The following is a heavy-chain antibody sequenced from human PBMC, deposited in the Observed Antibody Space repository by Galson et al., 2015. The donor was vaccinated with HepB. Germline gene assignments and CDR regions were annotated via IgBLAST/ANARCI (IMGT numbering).Heavy chain of an antibody. V-gene: IGHV4-30-2*01. J-gene: IGHJ5*02. CDR2: IYHSGNT. CDR1: GASIRSGDYS. Sequence: TLSLTCTVSGASIRSGDYSWSWIRQPPGKGLEWLGYIYHSGNTYYNPSLKSRVTISVDRSKNQFSLKLSSVTAADTAVYYCARGTNYDFLSGYYSSNWFDPWGQGSLVTVSS. CDR3: ARGTNYDFLSGYYSSNWFDP. D-gene: IGHD3-3*01.